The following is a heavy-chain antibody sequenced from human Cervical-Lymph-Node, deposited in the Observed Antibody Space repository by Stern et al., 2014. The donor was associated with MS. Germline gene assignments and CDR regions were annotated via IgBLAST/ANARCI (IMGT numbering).Heavy chain of an antibody. Sequence: VQLVESGTEMKKPGSSMKVSCKASEGTLRSFAISWVREAPGQGLEWMGAIIPIFGTANYAQKFQGRITIAADESTRTAYLELSSLTSEDTAVYYCARDRVVVGASIYYGMDVWGQGTTVLVSS. CDR3: ARDRVVVGASIYYGMDV. V-gene: IGHV1-69*01. CDR1: EGTLRSFA. D-gene: IGHD2-15*01. CDR2: IIPIFGTA. J-gene: IGHJ6*02.